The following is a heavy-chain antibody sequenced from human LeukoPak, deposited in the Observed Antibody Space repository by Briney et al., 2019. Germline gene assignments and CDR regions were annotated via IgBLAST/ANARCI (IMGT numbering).Heavy chain of an antibody. CDR1: GYTFTGYY. CDR2: INPNSGGT. CDR3: ARSCPGSGYPLFWY. D-gene: IGHD3-22*01. Sequence: DSVKLPCKASGYTFTGYYMHWVRQAPGQGLEWMGWINPNSGGTNYAQKFQGRVTMTKATYISTAYMELSRPRSDDTAVYCCARSCPGSGYPLFWYWGQGTLVTVSS. J-gene: IGHJ4*02. V-gene: IGHV1-2*02.